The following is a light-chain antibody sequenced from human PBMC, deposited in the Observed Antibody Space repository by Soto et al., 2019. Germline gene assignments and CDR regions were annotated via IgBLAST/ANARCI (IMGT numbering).Light chain of an antibody. J-gene: IGKJ1*01. V-gene: IGKV1-16*01. CDR3: QHYNSYSEA. Sequence: DIQMTQSPSSLSASVGDRVTITCRASQSISNYLAWFQQKPGKVPKRLIYGASSLQSGVPSRFSGSGSGTEFTLTISSLQPDDFATYYCQHYNSYSEAFGQGTKVDIK. CDR1: QSISNY. CDR2: GAS.